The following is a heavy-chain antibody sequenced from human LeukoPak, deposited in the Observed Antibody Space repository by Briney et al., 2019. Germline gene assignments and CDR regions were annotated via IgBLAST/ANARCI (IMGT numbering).Heavy chain of an antibody. CDR2: INSDGSST. CDR1: GFTFSSYW. J-gene: IGHJ3*02. CDR3: ARDNSYDSSGYRVAFDI. Sequence: GGSLRLSCAASGFTFSSYWMHWVRQAPGKGLVWVSRINSDGSSTSYADSVKGRFTISRDNAKNTLYLQMNSLRAEDTAVYYCARDNSYDSSGYRVAFDIWGQGTVVTVSS. D-gene: IGHD3-22*01. V-gene: IGHV3-74*01.